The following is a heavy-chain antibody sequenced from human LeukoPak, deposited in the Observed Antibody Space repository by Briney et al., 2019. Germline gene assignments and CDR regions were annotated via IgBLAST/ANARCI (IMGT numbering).Heavy chain of an antibody. D-gene: IGHD5-24*01. CDR1: SDSISSYY. CDR3: VRGRDGYRRLGY. J-gene: IGHJ4*02. CDR2: IYYGGGT. Sequence: SETLSLTCTVSSDSISSYYWSWVRQPPGKGLEWIGYIYYGGGTDYNPSLKSRLTISLDTSKKQFSLNLSSVTAADTAVYYRVRGRDGYRRLGYWGQGTLVTVSS. V-gene: IGHV4-59*08.